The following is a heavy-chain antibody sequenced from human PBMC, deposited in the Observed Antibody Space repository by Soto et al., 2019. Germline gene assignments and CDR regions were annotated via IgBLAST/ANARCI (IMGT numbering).Heavy chain of an antibody. Sequence: QVQLVESGGGVVQPGRSLRLSCVVSGFTFTSYGMHWVRQAPGKGLEWMAVIWYDGSRKYYADSVKGRFTISRDISKNTRYLEVDSLRAEDTAIYYCATDYTFYFDYWGQGTRVTVSS. CDR2: IWYDGSRK. D-gene: IGHD3-16*01. CDR3: ATDYTFYFDY. V-gene: IGHV3-33*01. J-gene: IGHJ4*02. CDR1: GFTFTSYG.